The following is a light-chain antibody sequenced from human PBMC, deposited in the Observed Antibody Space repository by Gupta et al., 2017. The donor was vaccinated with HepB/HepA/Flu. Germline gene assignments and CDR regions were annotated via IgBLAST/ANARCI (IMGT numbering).Light chain of an antibody. V-gene: IGLV3-21*03. Sequence: VAPGNTATITCAGDHMRRKSVHLYQKKPGQAPVLVVSFNTDRPSGIPERFSGSNSGTTATLTISRVEAGDEADYFCQVWDSDTERVVFGGGTKLTVL. CDR3: QVWDSDTERVV. J-gene: IGLJ2*01. CDR2: FNT. CDR1: HMRRKS.